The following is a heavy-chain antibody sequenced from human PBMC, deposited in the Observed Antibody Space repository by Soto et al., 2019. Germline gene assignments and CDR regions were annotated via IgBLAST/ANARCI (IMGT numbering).Heavy chain of an antibody. Sequence: GGSLRLSSAASGFTFSSYAMHWVRQAPGKGLEWVAVISYDGSNKYYADSVKGRFTISRDNSKNTLYLQMNSLRAEDTAVYYCASAIAVAGTFDYWGQGTPVPVSS. CDR1: GFTFSSYA. D-gene: IGHD6-19*01. J-gene: IGHJ4*02. CDR2: ISYDGSNK. V-gene: IGHV3-30-3*01. CDR3: ASAIAVAGTFDY.